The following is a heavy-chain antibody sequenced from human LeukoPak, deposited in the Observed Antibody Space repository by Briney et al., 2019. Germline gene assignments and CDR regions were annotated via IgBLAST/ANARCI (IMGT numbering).Heavy chain of an antibody. Sequence: GGSLRLSCAASGFTVSSYGVTWVRQAPGKGLEWVSAFSATNGSAQYAESVKGRFTISRDNSKNSLYLQMNSLRDEDTAVYYCAKARIASAGTGAFDVWGQGTMVTVSS. J-gene: IGHJ3*01. V-gene: IGHV3-23*01. CDR3: AKARIASAGTGAFDV. CDR2: FSATNGSA. CDR1: GFTVSSYG. D-gene: IGHD6-13*01.